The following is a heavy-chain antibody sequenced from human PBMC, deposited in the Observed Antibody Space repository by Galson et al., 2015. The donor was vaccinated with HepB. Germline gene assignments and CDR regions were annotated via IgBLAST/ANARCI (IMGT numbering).Heavy chain of an antibody. V-gene: IGHV3-64D*06. J-gene: IGHJ4*02. CDR3: VRGYSFFLFDY. CDR1: GFTFSPYS. Sequence: SLRLSCAASGFTFSPYSMHWVRQAPGKGLEYLSSIGTGEHSRYYADSVKGRFTISRDNSKNTVYLQLNSLRLEDTAVYYCVRGYSFFLFDYWGQGTLVTVSS. D-gene: IGHD5-18*01. CDR2: IGTGEHSR.